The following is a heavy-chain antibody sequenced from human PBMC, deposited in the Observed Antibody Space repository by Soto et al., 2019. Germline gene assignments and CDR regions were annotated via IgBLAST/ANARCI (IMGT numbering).Heavy chain of an antibody. Sequence: SETLSLTCTVSGGSLSGGANYWSWVRQSPGKEMEWIGYIYDRGSTKYNPSLKSRVTMSVDKSGNQVSLELTSVAAADTAVYYCARGVSYRWVYWGQGTLVTVSS. J-gene: IGHJ4*02. V-gene: IGHV4-61*08. CDR1: GGSLSGGANY. D-gene: IGHD3-16*02. CDR2: IYDRGST. CDR3: ARGVSYRWVY.